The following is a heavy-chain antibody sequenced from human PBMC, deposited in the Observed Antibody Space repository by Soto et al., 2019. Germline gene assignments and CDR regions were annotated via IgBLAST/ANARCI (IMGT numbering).Heavy chain of an antibody. Sequence: GESLKISCKGSGYSFTSYWISWVRQMPGKGLEWMGIIYPGDSDTNYSPSFQGHVTISADKSISTAYLQWSSLKASDTAMYYCARTSMQSRGYSYGHGGMDVWGQGTTVTVSS. V-gene: IGHV5-51*01. CDR1: GYSFTSYW. CDR2: IYPGDSDT. CDR3: ARTSMQSRGYSYGHGGMDV. D-gene: IGHD5-18*01. J-gene: IGHJ6*02.